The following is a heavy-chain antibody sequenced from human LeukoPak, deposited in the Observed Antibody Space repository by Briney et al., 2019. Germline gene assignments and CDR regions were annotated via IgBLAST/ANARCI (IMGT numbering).Heavy chain of an antibody. CDR2: ISSSSGYI. CDR1: GFTFSIYN. CDR3: ARGSEWEPLYYFDY. V-gene: IGHV3-21*01. D-gene: IGHD1-26*01. Sequence: GGSLRLSCTGSGFTFSIYNMNWVRQAPGKGLEWVALISSSSGYIYYTDSVKGRFTISRDNAKNSLYLQMNSLRAEDTAVYYCARGSEWEPLYYFDYWGQGTLVPVSS. J-gene: IGHJ4*02.